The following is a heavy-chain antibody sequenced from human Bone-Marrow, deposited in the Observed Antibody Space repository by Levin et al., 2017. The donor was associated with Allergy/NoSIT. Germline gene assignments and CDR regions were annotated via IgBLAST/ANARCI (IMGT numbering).Heavy chain of an antibody. D-gene: IGHD6-19*01. CDR3: ARGDSAGWYVY. Sequence: PEASVKVSCKASGYTFTDYYMHWVRQAPGQGLEWMGWINPNTGGTIYEQKFQGRVTMTRDTSISTAYMELSRLGSDDTALYYCARGDSAGWYVYWGQGSLVTVSS. CDR2: INPNTGGT. CDR1: GYTFTDYY. J-gene: IGHJ4*02. V-gene: IGHV1-2*02.